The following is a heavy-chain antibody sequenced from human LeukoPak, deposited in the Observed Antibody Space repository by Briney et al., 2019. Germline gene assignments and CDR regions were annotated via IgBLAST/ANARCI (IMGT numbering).Heavy chain of an antibody. J-gene: IGHJ4*02. Sequence: ASVKVSCKASGYTFTSYAMLWVRQAPGQRLEWMGWINAGNGNTKYSQKFQGRVTITRDTSASTAYMELSSLRSEDTAVYYCARGRIETKLRYFDWFLDYWGQGTLVTVSS. CDR3: ARGRIETKLRYFDWFLDY. V-gene: IGHV1-3*01. CDR2: INAGNGNT. D-gene: IGHD3-9*01. CDR1: GYTFTSYA.